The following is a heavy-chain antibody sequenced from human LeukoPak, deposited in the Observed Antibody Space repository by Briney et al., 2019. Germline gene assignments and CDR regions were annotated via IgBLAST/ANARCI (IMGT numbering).Heavy chain of an antibody. Sequence: GGSLRLSCAASGFTFSDYYMNWIRQAPGKGLEWISYISGSGNTIYQADSVKGRFTISRDNAKNSLFLRMNSLRADDTAVYYCARDLEQQMVLGRFDPWGQGTLVIVSS. J-gene: IGHJ5*02. CDR2: ISGSGNTI. D-gene: IGHD6-13*01. CDR3: ARDLEQQMVLGRFDP. CDR1: GFTFSDYY. V-gene: IGHV3-11*01.